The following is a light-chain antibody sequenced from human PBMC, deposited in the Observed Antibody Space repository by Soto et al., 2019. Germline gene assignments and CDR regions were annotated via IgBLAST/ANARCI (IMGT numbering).Light chain of an antibody. CDR3: QQSYNIPRT. J-gene: IGKJ5*01. V-gene: IGKV1-39*01. CDR2: AAS. Sequence: DIEMSQCVASLSASVGDRVTITCLASQSIRDYLNWYQQKPGKAPNLLIYAASSLQSGVPSRFSGGGSGTDFTRTISSLQPEDFATYYVQQSYNIPRTFAQGTRLEIK. CDR1: QSIRDY.